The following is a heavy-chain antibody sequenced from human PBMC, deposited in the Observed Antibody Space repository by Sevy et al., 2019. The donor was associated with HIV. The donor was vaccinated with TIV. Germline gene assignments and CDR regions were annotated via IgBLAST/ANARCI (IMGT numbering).Heavy chain of an antibody. CDR3: ASHYVWGSYRYTYYFDC. D-gene: IGHD3-16*02. V-gene: IGHV3-7*03. Sequence: GGSLRLSCAASGFTFSSYWMSWVRQAPGKGLEWVANIKQDGSEKYYVDSVKGRFTISRDNAKNSLYLQMNSLRAEDTAVYYCASHYVWGSYRYTYYFDCWGQGTLVNVSS. CDR2: IKQDGSEK. J-gene: IGHJ4*02. CDR1: GFTFSSYW.